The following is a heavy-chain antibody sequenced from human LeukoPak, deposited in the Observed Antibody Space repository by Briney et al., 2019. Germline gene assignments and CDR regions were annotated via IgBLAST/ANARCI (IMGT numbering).Heavy chain of an antibody. Sequence: GGSLRLSCAASGFTFSSYAMHWVRQAPGKGLEWVAVISYDGSNKYYADSVKGRFTISRDNSKNTLYLQMNSLRAEDTAVYYCARDFRSRDYGSGNPFDYWGQGTLVTVSS. D-gene: IGHD3-10*01. V-gene: IGHV3-30-3*01. CDR1: GFTFSSYA. CDR3: ARDFRSRDYGSGNPFDY. CDR2: ISYDGSNK. J-gene: IGHJ4*02.